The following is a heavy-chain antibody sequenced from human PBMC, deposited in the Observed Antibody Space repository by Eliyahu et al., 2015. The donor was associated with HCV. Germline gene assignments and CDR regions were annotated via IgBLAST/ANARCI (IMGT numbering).Heavy chain of an antibody. Sequence: QLQLQESGPGLVKPSETLSLTCXVSGGSISSSSYYWGWXRQPPGKGLEWIGSIYYSGSTYYNPSLKSRVTISVDTSKNQFSLKLSSVTAADTAVYYCARLSNMVYARDYWGQGTLVTVSS. J-gene: IGHJ4*02. D-gene: IGHD2-8*01. CDR2: IYYSGST. V-gene: IGHV4-39*01. CDR1: GGSISSSSYY. CDR3: ARLSNMVYARDY.